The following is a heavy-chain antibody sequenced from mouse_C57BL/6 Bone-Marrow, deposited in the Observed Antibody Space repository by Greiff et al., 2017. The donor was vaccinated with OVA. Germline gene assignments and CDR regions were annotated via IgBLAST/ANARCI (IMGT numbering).Heavy chain of an antibody. CDR1: GYTFTSYW. CDR3: ARYFYYYGSSYAMDY. V-gene: IGHV1-69*01. Sequence: VQLQQPGAELVMPGASVKLSCKASGYTFTSYWMHWVKQRPGQGLEWIGEIDPSDSYTNYNQKFKGKSTLTVDKSSSTAYMQLSSLTSEDSAVYYCARYFYYYGSSYAMDYWGQGTSVTVSS. J-gene: IGHJ4*01. D-gene: IGHD1-1*01. CDR2: IDPSDSYT.